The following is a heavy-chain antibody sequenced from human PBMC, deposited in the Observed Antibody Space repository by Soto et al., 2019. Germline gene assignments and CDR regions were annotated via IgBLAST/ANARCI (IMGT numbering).Heavy chain of an antibody. V-gene: IGHV1-2*02. CDR1: GYTFTGYY. Sequence: GASVKVSCKASGYTFTGYYMHWVRQAPGQGLEWMGWINPNSGGTNYAQKFQGRVTMTRDTSISTAYMELSRLRSDDTAVYHCASGYHHGSGSYYTLDVWGQGTTVTVSS. CDR2: INPNSGGT. J-gene: IGHJ6*02. CDR3: ASGYHHGSGSYYTLDV. D-gene: IGHD3-10*01.